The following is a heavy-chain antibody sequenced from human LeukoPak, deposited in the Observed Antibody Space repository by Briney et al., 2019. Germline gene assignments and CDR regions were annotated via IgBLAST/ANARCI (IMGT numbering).Heavy chain of an antibody. J-gene: IGHJ4*02. CDR2: INPNSGGT. Sequence: ASVKVSCKASGYTFTGYYMHWVRQAPGQGLEWMGWINPNSGGTNYAQKFQGRVTMTRDTSISTAYMELSRLRSDDTAVYYCARQVELLDYFDYWGQGTPVTVSS. CDR1: GYTFTGYY. V-gene: IGHV1-2*02. CDR3: ARQVELLDYFDY. D-gene: IGHD1-26*01.